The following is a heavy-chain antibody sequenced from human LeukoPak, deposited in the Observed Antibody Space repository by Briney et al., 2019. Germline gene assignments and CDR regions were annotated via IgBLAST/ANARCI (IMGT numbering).Heavy chain of an antibody. CDR1: GYSFTNYW. J-gene: IGHJ5*02. V-gene: IGHV5-51*01. Sequence: GESLKISCKGSGYSFTNYWIGWVRQMPGKGLERMGISYPGDSHTRYSPSFQGQVTISADKSISTAYLQWSSLEASDTAMYYCARHHMNYYGSGSPFDPWGQGTLVTVSS. D-gene: IGHD3-10*01. CDR2: SYPGDSHT. CDR3: ARHHMNYYGSGSPFDP.